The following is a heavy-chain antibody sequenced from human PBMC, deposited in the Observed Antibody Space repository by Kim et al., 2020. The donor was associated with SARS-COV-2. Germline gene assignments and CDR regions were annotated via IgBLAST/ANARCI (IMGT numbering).Heavy chain of an antibody. CDR3: ARDCSGGSCYSGGHGY. J-gene: IGHJ4*02. Sequence: LKSRVTISVDTSKNRFSLKLGSVTAADTAVYYCARDCSGGSCYSGGHGYWGQGTLVTVSS. D-gene: IGHD2-15*01. V-gene: IGHV4-39*02.